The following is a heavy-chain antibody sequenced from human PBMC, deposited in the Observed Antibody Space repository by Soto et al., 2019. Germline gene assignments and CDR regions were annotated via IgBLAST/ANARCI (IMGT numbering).Heavy chain of an antibody. J-gene: IGHJ6*02. CDR1: GFTSSSYE. V-gene: IGHV3-48*03. D-gene: IGHD6-19*01. CDR2: MSSSGSTI. CDR3: ARELCSGWYEGWCGDSYYYYGMDV. Sequence: PGGPLRPSCAPSGFTSSSYEMNWVRQAPGKGLEWVSDMSSSGSTIYYADSVKGRFTISRDNAKNSLYLQMNSLRAEDTAVYYCARELCSGWYEGWCGDSYYYYGMDVWGQGTTVTVSS.